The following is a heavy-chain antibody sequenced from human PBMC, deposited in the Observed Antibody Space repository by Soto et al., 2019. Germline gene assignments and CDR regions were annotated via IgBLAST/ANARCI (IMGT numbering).Heavy chain of an antibody. J-gene: IGHJ6*03. D-gene: IGHD6-13*01. Sequence: QVQLQESGPGLVKPSETLSLTCTVSGGSISSYYWSWIRQPPGKGLEWIGYIYYSGSTNYNPSLKSRVTISVDTSKNQFSLKLSSVTAADTAVYYCARDARIAAAGTNYYYYYMDVWGKGTTVTVSS. V-gene: IGHV4-59*01. CDR2: IYYSGST. CDR1: GGSISSYY. CDR3: ARDARIAAAGTNYYYYYMDV.